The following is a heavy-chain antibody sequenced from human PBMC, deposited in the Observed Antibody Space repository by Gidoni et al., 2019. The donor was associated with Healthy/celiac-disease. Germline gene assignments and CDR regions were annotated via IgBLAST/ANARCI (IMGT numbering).Heavy chain of an antibody. CDR3: ARPQGYFDWLFDY. D-gene: IGHD3-9*01. CDR1: GYTFTGYY. V-gene: IGHV1-2*06. Sequence: VQLVQSGAEVKKPGASVKVSCKASGYTFTGYYMHWVRQAPGQGLEWMGRINPNSGGTNYAQKFQGRFTMTRDTSISTAYMELSRLRSDDTAVYYCARPQGYFDWLFDYWGQGTLVTVSS. J-gene: IGHJ4*02. CDR2: INPNSGGT.